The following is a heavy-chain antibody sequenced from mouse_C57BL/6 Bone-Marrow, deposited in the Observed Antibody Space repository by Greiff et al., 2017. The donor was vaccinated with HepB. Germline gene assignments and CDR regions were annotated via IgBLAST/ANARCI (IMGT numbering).Heavy chain of an antibody. V-gene: IGHV5-17*01. J-gene: IGHJ2*01. D-gene: IGHD4-1*01. CDR1: GFTFSDYG. CDR2: ISSGSSTI. CDR3: ARRVYWGYFDY. Sequence: EVKLMESGGGLVKPGGSLKLSCAASGFTFSDYGMHWVRQAPEKGLEWVAYISSGSSTIYYADTVKGRFTIARDNAKNTLFLQMTSLRSEDTAMYYCARRVYWGYFDYWGQGATLTVSS.